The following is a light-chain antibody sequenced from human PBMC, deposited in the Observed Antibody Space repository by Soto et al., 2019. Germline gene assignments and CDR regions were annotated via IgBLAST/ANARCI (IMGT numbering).Light chain of an antibody. Sequence: AVRMTQSPSSLSASTGDRVTITCRASQGISSYLAWYQQKPGKAPKLLIYAASTLQSGVPSRFIGSGSGTDFTLTISCLQSEDFATYYCQQYYSYPGTFGQGTKVEIK. J-gene: IGKJ1*01. CDR1: QGISSY. CDR3: QQYYSYPGT. CDR2: AAS. V-gene: IGKV1-8*01.